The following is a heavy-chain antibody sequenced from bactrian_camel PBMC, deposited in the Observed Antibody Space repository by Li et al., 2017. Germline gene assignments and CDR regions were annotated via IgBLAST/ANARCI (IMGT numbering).Heavy chain of an antibody. V-gene: IGHV3S9*01. Sequence: HVQLVESGGGSVRAGGSLRLACAATESTYNSRYSTHCIGWFRQTAGKEREGIAVIDSDDIATYANSVLGRFTISQDTAENMVYLRMNNLKPEDTGTYVCATHSRRNFYKCDSWRQRGLDHWGQGTQVTVS. D-gene: IGHD6*01. CDR1: ESTYNSRYSTHC. J-gene: IGHJ4*01. CDR3: ATHSRRNFYKCDSWRQRGLDH. CDR2: IDSDDIA.